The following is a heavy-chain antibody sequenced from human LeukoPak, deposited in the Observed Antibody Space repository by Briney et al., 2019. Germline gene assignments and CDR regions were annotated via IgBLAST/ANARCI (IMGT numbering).Heavy chain of an antibody. V-gene: IGHV1-2*02. D-gene: IGHD6-19*01. CDR1: GYTFTDYY. CDR2: INPNSGGT. CDR3: ARDRDQWLPERCDY. J-gene: IGHJ4*02. Sequence: GASVKVSCKASGYTFTDYYMHWVRQAPGQGLEWMGWINPNSGGTNYAQRFQGRVTMTRDTSISTAYMELSRLRSDDTAVYYCARDRDQWLPERCDYWGQGTLVTVSS.